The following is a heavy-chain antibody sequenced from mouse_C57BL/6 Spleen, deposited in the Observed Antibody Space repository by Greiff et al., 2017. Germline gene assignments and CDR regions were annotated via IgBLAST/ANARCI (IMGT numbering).Heavy chain of an antibody. J-gene: IGHJ3*01. CDR3: ARSGNYYGTSDWFAY. CDR2: IYPRSGNT. CDR1: GYTFTSYG. V-gene: IGHV1-81*01. D-gene: IGHD1-1*01. Sequence: QVHVKQSGAELARPGASVKLSCKASGYTFTSYGISWVKQRTGQGLEWIGEIYPRSGNTYYNEKFKGKATLTADKSSSTAYMELRSLTSEDSAVYFCARSGNYYGTSDWFAYWGQGTLVTVSA.